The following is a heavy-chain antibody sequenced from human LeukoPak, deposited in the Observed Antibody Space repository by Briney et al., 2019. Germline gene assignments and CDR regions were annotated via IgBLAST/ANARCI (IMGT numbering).Heavy chain of an antibody. CDR3: ARDLSTPVGTNYKSYFDI. V-gene: IGHV1-18*01. CDR2: ISAYKGNT. CDR1: GYTFNSYG. Sequence: GASVKVSCKASGYTFNSYGISWVRQAPGQGLEWMGWISAYKGNTNYAQQFQGRVTMTTDTSTSTAYMELRSLRSDDTAVYYCARDLSTPVGTNYKSYFDIWGQGTMVTVSS. D-gene: IGHD1-1*01. J-gene: IGHJ3*02.